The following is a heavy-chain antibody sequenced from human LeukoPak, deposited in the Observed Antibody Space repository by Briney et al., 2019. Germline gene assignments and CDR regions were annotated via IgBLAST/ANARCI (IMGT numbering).Heavy chain of an antibody. V-gene: IGHV1-46*01. Sequence: GASVKVSCKASGYTFTSYYMHWVRQAPGQGLEWMGIINPSGGSTSYAQKFQGRVTMTRDMSTSTVYMELSSLRSEDTAVYYCAREGGNLGLTYYFDFWGQGTLVTVSS. CDR2: INPSGGST. CDR1: GYTFTSYY. D-gene: IGHD4-23*01. J-gene: IGHJ4*02. CDR3: AREGGNLGLTYYFDF.